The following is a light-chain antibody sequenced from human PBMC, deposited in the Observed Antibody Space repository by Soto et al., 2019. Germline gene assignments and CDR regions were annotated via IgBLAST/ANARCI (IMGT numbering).Light chain of an antibody. CDR2: DVS. J-gene: IGKJ1*01. CDR1: QSIGDS. CDR3: QQYNGYSRT. Sequence: DIQITQSPSTLSASLGGRATIXCRAKQSIGDSLAWYQQKPGKAPYLLISDVSSLERGVPSRFSGSGSGTEFTLTISSMQPDDFATFYCQQYNGYSRTFGQGTKVDIK. V-gene: IGKV1-5*01.